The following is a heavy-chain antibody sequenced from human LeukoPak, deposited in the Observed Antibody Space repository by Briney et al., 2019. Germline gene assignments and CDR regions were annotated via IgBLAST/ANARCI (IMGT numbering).Heavy chain of an antibody. CDR3: ARGVRERQQLAFDY. CDR1: GGSISSGDYY. D-gene: IGHD6-13*01. CDR2: IYYSGST. Sequence: SQTLSLTCTVSGGSISSGDYYWSWIRQPPGKGLEWIGYIYYSGSTYYNPSLKSRVTISVDTSKNQFSLKLSSVTAADTAVYYCARGVRERQQLAFDYWGQGTLVTVSS. V-gene: IGHV4-30-4*01. J-gene: IGHJ4*02.